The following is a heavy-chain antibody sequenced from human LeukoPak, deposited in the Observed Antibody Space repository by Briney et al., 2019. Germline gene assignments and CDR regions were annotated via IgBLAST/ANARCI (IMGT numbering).Heavy chain of an antibody. CDR3: ASQTFLPHIHVPYYFDY. CDR2: IYTSGST. Sequence: SQTLSLTCTVSGGSISSGSYYWSWIRQPAWKGLEWIGRIYTSGSTNYNPSLKSRVTISVDTSKNQFSLKLSSVTAADTAVYYCASQTFLPHIHVPYYFDYWGQGTLVTVSS. D-gene: IGHD2-2*02. CDR1: GGSISSGSYY. J-gene: IGHJ4*02. V-gene: IGHV4-61*02.